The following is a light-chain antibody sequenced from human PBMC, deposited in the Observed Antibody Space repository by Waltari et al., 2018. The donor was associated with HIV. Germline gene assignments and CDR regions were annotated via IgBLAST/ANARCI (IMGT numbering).Light chain of an antibody. CDR1: RTILFSSDNRNC. Sequence: DIVMTQSPNSLAVSLGERATINCRSSRTILFSSDNRNCLAWYQQKPGQSPKLLIYWASTCASGVPDRFSGSGSGTNFSLTISTLQTDDVALYYCQQYYSLGPTFGGGTKVEIK. CDR3: QQYYSLGPT. V-gene: IGKV4-1*01. CDR2: WAS. J-gene: IGKJ4*01.